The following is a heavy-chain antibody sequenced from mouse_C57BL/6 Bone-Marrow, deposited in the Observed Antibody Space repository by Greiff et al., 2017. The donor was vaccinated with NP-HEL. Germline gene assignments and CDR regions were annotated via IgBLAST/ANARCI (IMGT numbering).Heavy chain of an antibody. Sequence: EVQLQQSGPELVKPGASVKISCKASGYTFTDYYMNWVKQSHGKSLEWIGDINPNNGGTSYNQKFKGKATLTVDKSSSTAYMELRSLRSGDSAVYYCARPGFADWGQGALVTVSA. CDR2: INPNNGGT. CDR1: GYTFTDYY. V-gene: IGHV1-26*01. J-gene: IGHJ3*01. CDR3: ARPGFAD.